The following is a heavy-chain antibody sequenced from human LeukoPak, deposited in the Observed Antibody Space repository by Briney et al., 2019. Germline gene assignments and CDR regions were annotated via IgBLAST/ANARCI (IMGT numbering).Heavy chain of an antibody. J-gene: IGHJ4*02. V-gene: IGHV4-39*01. CDR3: ARHIWDYAPAAMRSTVTPYYFDY. CDR2: IYYSGST. CDR1: GGSISSSSYY. D-gene: IGHD2-2*01. Sequence: PSETLSLTCTVSGGSISSSSYYWGWIRQPPGKGLEWIGSIYYSGSTYYNPSLKSRVTISVDTSKNQFSLKLSSVTAADTAVYYCARHIWDYAPAAMRSTVTPYYFDYWGQGTLVTVSS.